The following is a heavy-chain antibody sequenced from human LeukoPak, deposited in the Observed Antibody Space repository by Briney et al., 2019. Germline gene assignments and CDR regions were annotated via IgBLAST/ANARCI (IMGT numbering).Heavy chain of an antibody. Sequence: GGSLRLSCAASGFTFSSYWMSWVRQAPGRGLEWVANIKQDGSEKYHVDSVKGRFTISTDNAENSLYLQMNSLRGEDTAVYFCARAGYSSGWDYWGQGTLVTVSS. CDR2: IKQDGSEK. D-gene: IGHD6-19*01. CDR1: GFTFSSYW. CDR3: ARAGYSSGWDY. J-gene: IGHJ4*02. V-gene: IGHV3-7*01.